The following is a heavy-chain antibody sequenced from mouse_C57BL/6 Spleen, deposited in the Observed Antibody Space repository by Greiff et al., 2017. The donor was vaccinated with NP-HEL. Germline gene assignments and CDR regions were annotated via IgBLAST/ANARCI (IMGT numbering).Heavy chain of an antibody. CDR2: INPSTGGT. V-gene: IGHV1-42*01. CDR1: GYSFTGYY. Sequence: VHVKQSGPELVKPGASVKISCKASGYSFTGYYMNWVKQSPEKSLEWIGEINPSTGGTTYNQKFKAKATLTVDKSSSTAYMQLKSLTSEDSAVYYCARGTYYYGSSPYWYFDVWGTGTTVTVSS. CDR3: ARGTYYYGSSPYWYFDV. D-gene: IGHD1-1*01. J-gene: IGHJ1*03.